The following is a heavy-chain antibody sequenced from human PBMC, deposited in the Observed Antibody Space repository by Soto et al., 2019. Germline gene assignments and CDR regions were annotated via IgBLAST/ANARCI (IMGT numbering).Heavy chain of an antibody. CDR3: ARVVYFDRSAYGL. CDR2: ISGDSNYI. Sequence: GSLRLSCAASGFSFSGYNMNWVRQAPGKGLEWVSSISGDSNYIYYADSVQGRLTISRDNAKNSVYLQMNSLRAEDTAVYYCARVVYFDRSAYGLWGQGTMVTVSS. CDR1: GFSFSGYN. D-gene: IGHD3-22*01. J-gene: IGHJ3*01. V-gene: IGHV3-21*01.